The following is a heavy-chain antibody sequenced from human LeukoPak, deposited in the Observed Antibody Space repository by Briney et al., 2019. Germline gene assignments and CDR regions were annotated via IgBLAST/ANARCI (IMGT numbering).Heavy chain of an antibody. V-gene: IGHV3-30*02. J-gene: IGHJ4*02. CDR2: IRYDGSNK. CDR1: GFTFSSYG. D-gene: IGHD3-9*01. Sequence: GGSLRLSCAASGFTFSSYGMHWVRQAPGKGLEWVAFIRYDGSNKYYADSVKGRFTISRDNSKNTLYLQMNSLRIEDTAVYYCARRGARGSAWWPPNNYDSLTGYYTHFDYWGQGTLVTVSS. CDR3: ARRGARGSAWWPPNNYDSLTGYYTHFDY.